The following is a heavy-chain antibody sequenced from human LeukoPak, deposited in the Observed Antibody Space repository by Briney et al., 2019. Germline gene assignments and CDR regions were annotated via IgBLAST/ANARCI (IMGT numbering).Heavy chain of an antibody. Sequence: GRSLRLSCAASGFTFSIYSMNWVRQAPGKGLEWISYITSSSGTIYYTDSVKGRFTISRDNAKNSLYLQMSSLRAEDTTVYYCARVAPGHDIGRGYFDYWGQGTLVTVSS. D-gene: IGHD2-21*01. V-gene: IGHV3-48*01. J-gene: IGHJ4*02. CDR3: ARVAPGHDIGRGYFDY. CDR1: GFTFSIYS. CDR2: ITSSSGTI.